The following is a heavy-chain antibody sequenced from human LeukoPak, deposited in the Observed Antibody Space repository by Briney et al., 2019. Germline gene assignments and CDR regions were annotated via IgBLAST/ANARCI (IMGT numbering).Heavy chain of an antibody. CDR2: ISGSGGST. D-gene: IGHD3-10*01. V-gene: IGHV3-23*01. Sequence: GGSLRLSCAASGFTFSSYAMSWVRQAPGKGLEWVSAISGSGGSTYYADSVKGRFTISRDNSKNTLYLQMNSLRAEDKAVYYCAKEWKVRGVITAGFDYWGQGTLVTVSS. CDR1: GFTFSSYA. CDR3: AKEWKVRGVITAGFDY. J-gene: IGHJ4*02.